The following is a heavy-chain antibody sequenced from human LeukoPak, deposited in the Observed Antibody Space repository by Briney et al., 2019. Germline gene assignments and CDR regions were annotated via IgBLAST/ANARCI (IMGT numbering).Heavy chain of an antibody. J-gene: IGHJ4*02. Sequence: SQTLSLTCTVSGGSIGSGSYYWSWIRQPAGKGLEWIGRIYTSGSTNYNPSLKSQVTISVDTSKNQFSLKLSSVTAADTAVYYCARDHIPHWGSFGDWGQGTLVTVSS. V-gene: IGHV4-61*02. CDR2: IYTSGST. CDR3: ARDHIPHWGSFGD. D-gene: IGHD7-27*01. CDR1: GGSIGSGSYY.